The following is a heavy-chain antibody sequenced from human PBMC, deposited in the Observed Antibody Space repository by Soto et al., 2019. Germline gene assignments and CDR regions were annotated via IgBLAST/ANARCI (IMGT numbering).Heavy chain of an antibody. CDR2: TYHRGIT. CDR1: GVSISSYF. Sequence: SETLSLTCSVSGVSISSYFCSWIRQAPWRGLEWIGYTYHRGITNYSPSLRSRAAISLDTSENQFSLKVNSVTAADTAVYYCARIGGYPGPLDYWGQGTPVPV. D-gene: IGHD6-25*01. J-gene: IGHJ4*02. V-gene: IGHV4-59*01. CDR3: ARIGGYPGPLDY.